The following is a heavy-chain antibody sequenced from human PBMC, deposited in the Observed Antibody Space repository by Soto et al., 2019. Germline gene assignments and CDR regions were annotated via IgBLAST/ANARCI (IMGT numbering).Heavy chain of an antibody. V-gene: IGHV4-4*02. CDR2: IYHSGST. D-gene: IGHD3-3*01. J-gene: IGHJ4*02. Sequence: PSETLSLTCAVSVGSISSSYWWNWVRQPPGKGLEWIGKIYHSGSTNYNPSLKNRVTISVDKSNNQFSLRLSSVTAADTAVYFCVTSLNYDFWRDGGRHYYFDYWGPGTLVTVSS. CDR3: VTSLNYDFWRDGGRHYYFDY. CDR1: VGSISSSYW.